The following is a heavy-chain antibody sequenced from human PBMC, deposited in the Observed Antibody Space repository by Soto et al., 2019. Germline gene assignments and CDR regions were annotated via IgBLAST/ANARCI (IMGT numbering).Heavy chain of an antibody. CDR2: VYASGST. D-gene: IGHD3-3*01. Sequence: PSETLSLTCNVSGDSITSHYWSWIRQSPGKGLEWVGYVYASGSTNYNPSLKSRVTMSMDTSKNQFSLRLSSVTAADTAIYYCARLFGNYSPMYYFDYWGQGTLVTVSS. CDR1: GDSITSHY. J-gene: IGHJ4*02. CDR3: ARLFGNYSPMYYFDY. V-gene: IGHV4-59*08.